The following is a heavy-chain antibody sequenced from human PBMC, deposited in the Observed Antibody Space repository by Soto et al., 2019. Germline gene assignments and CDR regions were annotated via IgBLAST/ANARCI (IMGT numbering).Heavy chain of an antibody. CDR3: ARDRHSGSYSNWFDP. CDR1: GFIFSNYG. D-gene: IGHD1-26*01. CDR2: IWYDGSNQ. V-gene: IGHV3-33*01. J-gene: IGHJ5*02. Sequence: QVQLVESGGGVVQPGRSLRLSCAASGFIFSNYGMHWVRQAPGKGLEWVAVIWYDGSNQYYADSVKGRFTISRDNSKNTLYLQMNSLRAEETAVYYCARDRHSGSYSNWFDPWGQGTLVTVSS.